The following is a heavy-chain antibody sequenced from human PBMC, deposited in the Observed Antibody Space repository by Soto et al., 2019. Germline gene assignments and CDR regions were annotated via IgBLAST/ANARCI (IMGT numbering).Heavy chain of an antibody. J-gene: IGHJ5*01. CDR2: INSILGIS. CDR3: ARGPGRRRGGDS. D-gene: IGHD2-15*01. CDR1: GGTFNSYP. V-gene: IGHV1-69*02. Sequence: QVQLVQSGAEVKEPESSVKVSCKASGGTFNSYPINWVRQAPGQGLQWMGRINSILGISNYAQKFQGRIAITADKSTNSGYMELSSLRYEYTAVYYCARGPGRRRGGDSWGQGTLVTVSS.